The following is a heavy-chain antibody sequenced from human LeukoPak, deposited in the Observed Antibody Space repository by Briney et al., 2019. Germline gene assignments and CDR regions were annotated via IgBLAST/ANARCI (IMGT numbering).Heavy chain of an antibody. V-gene: IGHV3-43D*03. CDR3: AKGDSGYDYYFDY. Sequence: GGSLRLSCAASRFTFSSYSMNWVRQAPGKGLEWVSLISWVGGSTYYADSVKGRFTISRDNSKNSLYLQMNSLRAEDTALYYCAKGDSGYDYYFDYWGQGTLVTVSS. D-gene: IGHD5-12*01. CDR2: ISWVGGST. CDR1: RFTFSSYS. J-gene: IGHJ4*02.